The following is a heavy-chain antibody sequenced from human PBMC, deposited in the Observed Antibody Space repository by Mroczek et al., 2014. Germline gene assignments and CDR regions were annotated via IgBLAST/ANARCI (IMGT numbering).Heavy chain of an antibody. CDR1: GGSISSGSYY. J-gene: IGHJ6*03. V-gene: IGHV4-61*02. D-gene: IGHD3-3*01. CDR2: IYTSGST. CDR3: AREITDPHAYYDFWSGALDYYMDV. Sequence: QLQQWGPGLVKPSQTLSLTCTVSGGSISSGSYYWSWIRQPAGKGLEWIGRIYTSGSTNYNPSLKSRVTMSVDTSKNQFSLKLSSVTAADTAVYYCAREITDPHAYYDFWSGALDYYMDVWGKGTTVTVSS.